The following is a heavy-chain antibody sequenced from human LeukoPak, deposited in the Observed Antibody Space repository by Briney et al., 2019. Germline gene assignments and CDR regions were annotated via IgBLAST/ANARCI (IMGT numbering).Heavy chain of an antibody. CDR2: IYFSGST. CDR3: ERDGVGDYADH. V-gene: IGHV4-39*07. CDR1: GASISGSNYF. D-gene: IGHD4/OR15-4a*01. Sequence: PSETLSLTCAVAGASISGSNYFWGWIRQPPGKGLEWIGSIYFSGSTVYNPSLKSRVTISLDTSQNQFSLRLSSVTAADTAVYYCERDGVGDYADHWGQGTLVTVSS. J-gene: IGHJ5*02.